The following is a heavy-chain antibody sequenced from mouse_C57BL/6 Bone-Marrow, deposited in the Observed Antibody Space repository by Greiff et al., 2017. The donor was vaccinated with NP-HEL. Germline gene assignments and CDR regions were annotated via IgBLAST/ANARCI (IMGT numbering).Heavy chain of an antibody. V-gene: IGHV1-61*01. D-gene: IGHD4-1*01. J-gene: IGHJ2*01. CDR1: GYTFTSYW. CDR3: ASPRGTGRGGLDY. CDR2: IYPSDSET. Sequence: QVQLQQSGAELVRPGSSVKLSCKASGYTFTSYWMDWVKQRPGQGLEWIGNIYPSDSETHYNQKFTDKATLTVDKSSSTAYMQLSSLTSEDSAVYYCASPRGTGRGGLDYWGQGTTLTVSS.